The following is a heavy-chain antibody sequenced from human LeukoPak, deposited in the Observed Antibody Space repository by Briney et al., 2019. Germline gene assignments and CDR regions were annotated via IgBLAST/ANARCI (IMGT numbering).Heavy chain of an antibody. CDR2: IYYSGST. D-gene: IGHD5-12*01. Sequence: SETLSLTCTVSGGSISSYYWSWIRQPPGKGLEWIGYIYYSGSTNYNPSLKSRVTISVDTSKNQFSLKLSSVTAADTAVYYCARVQGSTVSGYDSYYFDHWGQGTLVTVSS. V-gene: IGHV4-59*01. CDR1: GGSISSYY. CDR3: ARVQGSTVSGYDSYYFDH. J-gene: IGHJ4*02.